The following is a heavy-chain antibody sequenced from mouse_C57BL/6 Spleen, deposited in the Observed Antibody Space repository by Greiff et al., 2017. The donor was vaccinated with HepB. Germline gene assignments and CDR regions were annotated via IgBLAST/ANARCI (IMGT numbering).Heavy chain of an antibody. CDR1: GYTFTSYW. CDR2: IYPSDSET. D-gene: IGHD2-3*01. J-gene: IGHJ4*01. Sequence: QVQLQQPGAELVRPGSSVKLSCKASGYTFTSYWMDWAKQRPGQGLEWIGNIYPSDSETHYNQKFKDKATLTVDKSSSTAYMQLSSLTSEDSAVYYCARVRWLLDYYAMDYWGQGTSVTVSS. V-gene: IGHV1-61*01. CDR3: ARVRWLLDYYAMDY.